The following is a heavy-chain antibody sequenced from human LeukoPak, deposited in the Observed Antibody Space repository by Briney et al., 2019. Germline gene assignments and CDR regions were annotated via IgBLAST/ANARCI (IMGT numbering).Heavy chain of an antibody. J-gene: IGHJ4*02. V-gene: IGHV4-39*01. CDR1: GGSISSSSYY. CDR2: IYYSGST. D-gene: IGHD3-10*01. Sequence: SETLSLTCTVSGGSISSSSYYWGWIRQPPGKGLEWIGSIYYSGSTYYNPFLKSRVTISVDTSKNQFSLKLSSVTAADTAVYYCARHNSPGGLLWFGELLGYFDYWGQGTLVTVSS. CDR3: ARHNSPGGLLWFGELLGYFDY.